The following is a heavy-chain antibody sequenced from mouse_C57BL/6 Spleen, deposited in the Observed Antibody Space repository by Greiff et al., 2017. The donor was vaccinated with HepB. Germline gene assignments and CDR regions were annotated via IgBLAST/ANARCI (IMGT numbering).Heavy chain of an antibody. CDR2: ISSGSSTI. Sequence: EVKVEESGGGLVKPGGSLKLSCAASGFTFSDYGMHWVRQAPEKGLEWVAYISSGSSTIYYADTVKGRFTISRDNAKNTLFLQMTSLRSEDTAMYYCARGYYGSHWFFDVWGTGTTVTVSS. J-gene: IGHJ1*03. CDR1: GFTFSDYG. D-gene: IGHD1-1*01. V-gene: IGHV5-17*01. CDR3: ARGYYGSHWFFDV.